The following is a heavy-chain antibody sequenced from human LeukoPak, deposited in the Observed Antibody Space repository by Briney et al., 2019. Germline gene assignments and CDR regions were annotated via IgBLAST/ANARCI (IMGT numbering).Heavy chain of an antibody. D-gene: IGHD5-12*01. CDR3: AGFGGYDSFNDY. CDR1: GGSFSGYY. J-gene: IGHJ4*02. V-gene: IGHV4-34*01. CDR2: INHSGST. Sequence: KTSETLSLTCAVYGGSFSGYYWSWIRQPPGKGLEWIGEINHSGSTNYNTSLKSRVTISVDTSKNQFSLKLSSVTAADTAVYYCAGFGGYDSFNDYWGQGTLVTVSS.